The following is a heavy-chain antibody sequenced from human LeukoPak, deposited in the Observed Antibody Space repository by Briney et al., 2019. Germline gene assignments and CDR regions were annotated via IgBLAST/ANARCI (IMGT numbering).Heavy chain of an antibody. V-gene: IGHV3-23*01. CDR1: GFTFSSYA. Sequence: GGSLRLSCAASGFTFSSYAMGWVRQAPGKGLEWVSAISGSGGSTYYADSAKGRFTISRDNSKNTLYLQMNSLRAEDTAVCYCAKKVKCSGGSCYTLFDYWGQGTLVTVSS. CDR2: ISGSGGST. CDR3: AKKVKCSGGSCYTLFDY. J-gene: IGHJ4*02. D-gene: IGHD2-15*01.